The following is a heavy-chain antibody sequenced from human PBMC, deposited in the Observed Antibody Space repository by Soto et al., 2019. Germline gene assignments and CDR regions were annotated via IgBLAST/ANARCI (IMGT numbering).Heavy chain of an antibody. D-gene: IGHD5-18*01. CDR3: ARAVDTAMVPDY. J-gene: IGHJ4*02. CDR1: GGSISSGGYS. V-gene: IGHV4-30-2*01. CDR2: IYHSGST. Sequence: QLQLQESGSGLVKPSQTLSLTCAVSGGSISSGGYSWSWIRQPPGKGQEWIGYIYHSGSTYYNPSRKSRVTISVDRSKNQFSLKLSSVTAADTAVYYCARAVDTAMVPDYWGQGTLVTVSS.